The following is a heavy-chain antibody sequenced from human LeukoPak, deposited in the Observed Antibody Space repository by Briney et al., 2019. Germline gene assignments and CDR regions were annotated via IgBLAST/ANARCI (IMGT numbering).Heavy chain of an antibody. J-gene: IGHJ4*02. CDR1: GFTFSNYA. CDR2: ISVSGGST. D-gene: IGHD2-21*02. Sequence: GGSLRLSCAASGFTFSNYAMSWVRQAPGKGLEWVSAISVSGGSTYYADSVKGGFTISRDNSKNTLYLQMNSLRAEETAVYYCAKERSRGGDCLDYWGQGTLATVSS. V-gene: IGHV3-23*01. CDR3: AKERSRGGDCLDY.